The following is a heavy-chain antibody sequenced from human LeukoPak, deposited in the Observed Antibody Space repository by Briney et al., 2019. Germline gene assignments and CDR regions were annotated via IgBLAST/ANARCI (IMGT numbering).Heavy chain of an antibody. J-gene: IGHJ6*03. CDR2: IKQDGSEK. D-gene: IGHD5-18*01. CDR1: GFTFSSYW. CDR3: ARGGYSYGYWDYYYYYMDV. Sequence: GGSLRLSCAASGFTFSSYWMSWVRQAPGKGLEWVANIKQDGSEKYYVDSVKGRFTISRDNAKNPLYLQMNSLRAEDTAVYYCARGGYSYGYWDYYYYYMDVWGKGTTVTVSS. V-gene: IGHV3-7*04.